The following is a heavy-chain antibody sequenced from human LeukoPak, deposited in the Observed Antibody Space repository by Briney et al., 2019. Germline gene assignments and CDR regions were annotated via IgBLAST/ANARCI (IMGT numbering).Heavy chain of an antibody. CDR1: GGTFSSYA. D-gene: IGHD5-24*01. Sequence: GSSVKVSCKASGGTFSSYAISWVRQAPGQGLEWMGGIIPIFGTANYAQKFQGRVTITADESTSTAYMELSSLRSEDTAVYYWVVSDGYNRPFDYWGQGTLVTVSS. V-gene: IGHV1-69*01. CDR3: VVSDGYNRPFDY. J-gene: IGHJ4*02. CDR2: IIPIFGTA.